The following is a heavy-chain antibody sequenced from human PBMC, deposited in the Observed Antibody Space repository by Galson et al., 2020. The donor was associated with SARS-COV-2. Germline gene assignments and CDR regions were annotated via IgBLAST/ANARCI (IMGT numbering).Heavy chain of an antibody. CDR1: GGSISSSSYY. V-gene: IGHV4-39*01. J-gene: IGHJ6*02. D-gene: IGHD3-9*01. CDR3: ARHPWFPPYYDILSGYYSRTPSYYYYYGMDV. CDR2: IYYSGTT. Sequence: ASETLSLTCTASGGSISSSSYYWGWNRQPPGKGLEWIGSIYYSGTTYYNPSLKSRVTISVDTSKNQFSLKLSSVTAADTAVYYCARHPWFPPYYDILSGYYSRTPSYYYYYGMDVWGQGTTVTVSS.